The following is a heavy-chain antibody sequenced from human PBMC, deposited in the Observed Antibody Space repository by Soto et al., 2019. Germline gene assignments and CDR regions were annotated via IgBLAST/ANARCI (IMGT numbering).Heavy chain of an antibody. D-gene: IGHD6-13*01. CDR3: AHKTIAAAGRAETHFDY. CDR2: IYWNDDK. Sequence: SGPTLVNPTQTLTLTCTLSGFSLRTSGVGVGWIRQPPGKALEWLALIYWNDDKRYSPSLKSRLTITKDTSKNQVVLTMTNMDPVDTATYYCAHKTIAAAGRAETHFDYWGQGTLVTVSS. J-gene: IGHJ4*02. CDR1: GFSLRTSGVG. V-gene: IGHV2-5*01.